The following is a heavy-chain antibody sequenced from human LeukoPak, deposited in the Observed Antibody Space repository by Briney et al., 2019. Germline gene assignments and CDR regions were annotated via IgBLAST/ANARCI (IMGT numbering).Heavy chain of an antibody. V-gene: IGHV1-18*01. CDR2: ISAYNGNT. Sequence: GASVKVSCKASGYIFTSYGFTWVRQAPGQGLEWMGWISAYNGNTNYAQKLQGRVTMTTDTSTNTAYMELRSLRSDDTALYYCARDQLVLPRGISGYWGQGTLVTVSS. D-gene: IGHD1-14*01. CDR1: GYIFTSYG. CDR3: ARDQLVLPRGISGY. J-gene: IGHJ4*02.